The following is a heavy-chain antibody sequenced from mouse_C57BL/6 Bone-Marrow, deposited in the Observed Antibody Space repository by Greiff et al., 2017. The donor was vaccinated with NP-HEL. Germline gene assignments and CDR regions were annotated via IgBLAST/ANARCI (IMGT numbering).Heavy chain of an antibody. CDR1: GYTFTSYW. V-gene: IGHV1-64*01. CDR3: ARRWDFRYWYFDV. D-gene: IGHD1-1*02. CDR2: IHPNSGST. J-gene: IGHJ1*03. Sequence: QVQLQQPGAELVKPGASVKLSCKASGYTFTSYWMHWVKQRPGQGLEWIGMIHPNSGSTNYNEKFKSKATLTVDKSSRTAYMQLSSLTSEDSAGYYCARRWDFRYWYFDVWGTGTTLTVAS.